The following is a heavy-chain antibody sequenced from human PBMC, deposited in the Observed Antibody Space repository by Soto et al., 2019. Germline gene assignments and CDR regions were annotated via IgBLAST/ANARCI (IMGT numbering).Heavy chain of an antibody. D-gene: IGHD2-15*01. CDR1: GFTFTSAW. J-gene: IGHJ4*02. CDR3: TSDQGGEVVVDY. V-gene: IGHV3-15*07. CDR2: IKSKSEGGST. Sequence: EVQLVESGGGLVKPGGSLRISCAASGFTFTSAWMNWVRQAPGQGLEWVGRIKSKSEGGSTDYAARVKCRFTISRDESKTTPYLQMNSLKTEDTAVYYCTSDQGGEVVVDYWGQGTLVTVSS.